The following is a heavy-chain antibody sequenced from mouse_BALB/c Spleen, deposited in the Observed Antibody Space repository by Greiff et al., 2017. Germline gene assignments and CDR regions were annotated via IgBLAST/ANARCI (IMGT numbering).Heavy chain of an antibody. CDR3: ARGYGSSLFAY. Sequence: EVKLVESGAELVKPGASVKLSCTASGFNIKDTYMHWVKQRPEQGLEWIGRIDPANGNTKYDPKFQGKATITADTSSNTAYLQLSSLTSEDTAVYYCARGYGSSLFAYWGQGTLVTVSA. CDR1: GFNIKDTY. V-gene: IGHV14-3*02. D-gene: IGHD1-1*01. J-gene: IGHJ3*01. CDR2: IDPANGNT.